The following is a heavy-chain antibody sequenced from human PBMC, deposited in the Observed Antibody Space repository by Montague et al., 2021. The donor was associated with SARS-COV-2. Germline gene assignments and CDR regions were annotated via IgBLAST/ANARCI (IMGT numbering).Heavy chain of an antibody. CDR2: IYYTGST. D-gene: IGHD3-22*01. CDR1: GGSISSSSYY. CDR3: ARDTRIGMIVVVTGYGLDY. J-gene: IGHJ6*02. Sequence: SETLSLTCTVSGGSISSSSYYWGWIRQPPGKGLEWIGSIYYTGSTYYNPSLKSRVTISVDTSKNQFSLKLSSVTAADTAVYYCARDTRIGMIVVVTGYGLDYWGQGTTVTVSS. V-gene: IGHV4-39*07.